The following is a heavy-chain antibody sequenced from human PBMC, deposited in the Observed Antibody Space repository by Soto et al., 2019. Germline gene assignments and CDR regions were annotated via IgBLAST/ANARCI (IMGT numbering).Heavy chain of an antibody. J-gene: IGHJ6*02. CDR3: AREGRVAVAGYYYYYYGMDV. V-gene: IGHV4-34*01. CDR2: INHSGST. D-gene: IGHD6-19*01. CDR1: GGSFSGYY. Sequence: LSLTCAVYGGSFSGYYWSWIRQPAGKGLEWIGEINHSGSTNYNPSLKSRVTISVDTSKNQFSLKLSSVTAADTAVYYCAREGRVAVAGYYYYYYGMDVWGQGTTVTVSS.